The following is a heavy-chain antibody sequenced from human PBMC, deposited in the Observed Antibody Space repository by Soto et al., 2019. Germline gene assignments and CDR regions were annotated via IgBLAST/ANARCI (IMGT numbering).Heavy chain of an antibody. D-gene: IGHD3-3*01. CDR3: ASGITISHRSRYYMDV. J-gene: IGHJ6*03. V-gene: IGHV4-34*01. Sequence: SETLSLTCAVYGGSFSGYYWSWFRQPPGKGLEWIGEINHSGSTNYNPSLKSRVTISVDTSKNQFSLKLSSVTAADTAVYYCASGITISHRSRYYMDVWGKGTTVTVSS. CDR2: INHSGST. CDR1: GGSFSGYY.